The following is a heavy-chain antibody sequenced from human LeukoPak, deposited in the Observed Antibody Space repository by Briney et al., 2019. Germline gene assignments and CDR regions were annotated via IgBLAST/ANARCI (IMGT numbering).Heavy chain of an antibody. D-gene: IGHD3-3*01. J-gene: IGHJ4*02. CDR2: ISGSGGST. V-gene: IGHV3-23*01. Sequence: PGGSLRLSCAASGFTFSSYAMSWVRQAPGKGREWVSAISGSGGSTYYADSVKGRFTISRDNSKNTLYLQMNSLRAEDTAVYYCAKARLRFLEWLGDYWGQGTLVTVSS. CDR3: AKARLRFLEWLGDY. CDR1: GFTFSSYA.